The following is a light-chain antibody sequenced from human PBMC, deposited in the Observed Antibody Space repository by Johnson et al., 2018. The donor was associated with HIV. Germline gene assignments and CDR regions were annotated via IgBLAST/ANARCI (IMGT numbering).Light chain of an antibody. CDR1: SSNIGNNY. V-gene: IGLV1-51*01. Sequence: QSVLTQPPSVSAAPGQKVTISCSGSSSNIGNNYVSWYQQLPGTAPKLLIYDNNKRPSGIPDRFSGSQSGTSATLATTGLQTGAEAVYYCGTWDTSRGSGLYVFGTGTMVTVL. CDR3: GTWDTSRGSGLYV. J-gene: IGLJ1*01. CDR2: DNN.